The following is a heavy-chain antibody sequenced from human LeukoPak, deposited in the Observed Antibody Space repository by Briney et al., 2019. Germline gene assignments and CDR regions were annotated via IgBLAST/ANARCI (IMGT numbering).Heavy chain of an antibody. V-gene: IGHV3-23*01. J-gene: IGHJ6*03. D-gene: IGHD4-17*01. CDR3: AKDGAPGTYGDYYYYYYMDV. Sequence: GGSLRLSCAASGFTFSSYEMHWVRQAPGKGLEWVSAISGSGGSTYYADSVKGRFTISRDNSKNTLYLQMNSLRAEDTAVYYCAKDGAPGTYGDYYYYYYMDVWGKGTTVTVSS. CDR1: GFTFSSYE. CDR2: ISGSGGST.